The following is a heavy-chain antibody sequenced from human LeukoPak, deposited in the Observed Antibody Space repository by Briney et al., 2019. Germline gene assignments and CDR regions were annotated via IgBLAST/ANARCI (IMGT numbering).Heavy chain of an antibody. D-gene: IGHD2-8*01. V-gene: IGHV1-69*04. CDR3: ARAGMGLMVCNSGRGYMDV. J-gene: IGHJ6*03. CDR2: IIPILGIA. CDR1: GGTFSSYA. Sequence: ASVKVSCKASGGTFSSYAISWVRQAPGQGLEWMGRIIPILGIANYARKFQGRVTITADKSTSTAYMELSSLRSEDTAVYYCARAGMGLMVCNSGRGYMDVWGKGTTVTVSS.